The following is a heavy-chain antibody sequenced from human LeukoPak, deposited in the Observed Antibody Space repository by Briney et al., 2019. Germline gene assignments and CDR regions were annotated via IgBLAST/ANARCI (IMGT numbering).Heavy chain of an antibody. CDR3: AKSGIAAAEEFFDY. CDR2: ISGSGGST. CDR1: GFTFSSYG. V-gene: IGHV3-23*01. J-gene: IGHJ4*02. Sequence: GGSLRLSCAASGFTFSSYGMSWVRQAPGKGLEWVSAISGSGGSTYYADSVKGRSTISRDNSKNTLCLQMNSLRAEDTAVYYCAKSGIAAAEEFFDYWGQGTLVTVSS. D-gene: IGHD6-13*01.